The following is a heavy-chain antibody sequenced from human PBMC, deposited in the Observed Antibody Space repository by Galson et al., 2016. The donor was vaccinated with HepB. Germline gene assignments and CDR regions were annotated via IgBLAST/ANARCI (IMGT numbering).Heavy chain of an antibody. CDR3: AHRQARGSSGRYSFDY. Sequence: PALVKPTQTLTLTCTFSGFSLSTSAVGVGWIRQPPGKALEFLALIYWDDAKRDSPPLKSRLTITNDTSKNQVVLTMPNMDPVDTATYYCAHRQARGSSGRYSFDYWGQGTLVTVSS. CDR2: IYWDDAK. V-gene: IGHV2-5*02. D-gene: IGHD6-19*01. J-gene: IGHJ4*02. CDR1: GFSLSTSAVG.